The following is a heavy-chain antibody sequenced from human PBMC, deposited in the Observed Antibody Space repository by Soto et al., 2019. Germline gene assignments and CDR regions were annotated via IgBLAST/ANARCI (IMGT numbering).Heavy chain of an antibody. V-gene: IGHV1-69*12. CDR2: IIPIFGTA. CDR1: GGTFSSYA. D-gene: IGHD2-2*01. J-gene: IGHJ4*02. Sequence: QVQLVQSGAEVKKPGSSVKVSCKASGGTFSSYAISWVRQAPGQGLEWMGGIIPIFGTANYAQKFQGRVTITADESTSTAYMELSRLRSEDTAVYYCARERNCISTSCYVFDYWGQGTLVTVSS. CDR3: ARERNCISTSCYVFDY.